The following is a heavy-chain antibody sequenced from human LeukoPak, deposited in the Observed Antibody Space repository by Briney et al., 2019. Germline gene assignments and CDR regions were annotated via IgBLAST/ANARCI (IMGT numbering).Heavy chain of an antibody. Sequence: PLETLSLTCTVSGGSVSSGSYYWSWIRQPPGKGLEWIGYIYYSGSTNYNPSLKSRVTISVDTSKNQFSLKLSSVTAADTAVYYCARVGSSTNGEIDYWGQGTLVTVSS. CDR1: GGSVSSGSYY. D-gene: IGHD2-2*01. CDR2: IYYSGST. V-gene: IGHV4-61*01. CDR3: ARVGSSTNGEIDY. J-gene: IGHJ4*02.